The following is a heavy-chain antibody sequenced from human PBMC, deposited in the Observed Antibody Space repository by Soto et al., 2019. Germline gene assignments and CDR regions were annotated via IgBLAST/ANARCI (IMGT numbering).Heavy chain of an antibody. J-gene: IGHJ4*02. Sequence: VQLVESGGGLVQPGGSLRLSCAASGFTFSSYAMHWVRQAPGKGLEWVAVISYDGSNKYYADSVKGRFTISRDNSKNTLYLQMNSLRAEDTAVYYCARVGTRYYYDSSGYYYLDYWGQGTLVTVSS. CDR3: ARVGTRYYYDSSGYYYLDY. CDR1: GFTFSSYA. V-gene: IGHV3-30-3*01. D-gene: IGHD3-22*01. CDR2: ISYDGSNK.